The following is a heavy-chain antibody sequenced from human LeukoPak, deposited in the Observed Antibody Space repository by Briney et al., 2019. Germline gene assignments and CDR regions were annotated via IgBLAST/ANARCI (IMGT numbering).Heavy chain of an antibody. D-gene: IGHD5-12*01. CDR1: GYTFTSYY. CDR2: FNPSSGST. Sequence: ASVKVSCNASGYTFTSYYMYWVRQAPGQGLEWMGIFNPSSGSTNYAQKFQGRVNMTRDTSTSTVYMELSSLRSEDTAVYYCARGGNSGYDPSDYWGQGTLVTVSS. V-gene: IGHV1-46*03. J-gene: IGHJ4*02. CDR3: ARGGNSGYDPSDY.